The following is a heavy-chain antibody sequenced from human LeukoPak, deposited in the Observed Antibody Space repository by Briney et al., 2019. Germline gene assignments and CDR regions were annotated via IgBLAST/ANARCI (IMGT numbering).Heavy chain of an antibody. Sequence: KSSETLSLTCTVSGGSISSYYWSWIRQPPGKGLEWIGYIYYSGSTNYNPSLKSRVTISVDTSKNQFSLKLSSVTAADTAVYYCARDDRYSSSSGYFQHWGQGTLVTVFS. V-gene: IGHV4-59*01. CDR2: IYYSGST. CDR1: GGSISSYY. J-gene: IGHJ1*01. D-gene: IGHD6-6*01. CDR3: ARDDRYSSSSGYFQH.